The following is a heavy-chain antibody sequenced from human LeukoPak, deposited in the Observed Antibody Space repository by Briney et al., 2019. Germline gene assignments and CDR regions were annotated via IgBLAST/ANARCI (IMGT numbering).Heavy chain of an antibody. CDR1: GGSSTTYY. J-gene: IGHJ4*02. CDR2: IDTSGTT. Sequence: SETLSLTCTLSGGSSTTYYWSWIRQPAGEGREWIGHIDTSGTTNYNPPLKSRVTISVDTPKNQSSLKLSSVTAADTAGYYWARARNRKGYVWGSYRLGGKQFDYWGQGPLVTVSS. CDR3: ARARNRKGYVWGSYRLGGKQFDY. V-gene: IGHV4-4*07. D-gene: IGHD3-16*02.